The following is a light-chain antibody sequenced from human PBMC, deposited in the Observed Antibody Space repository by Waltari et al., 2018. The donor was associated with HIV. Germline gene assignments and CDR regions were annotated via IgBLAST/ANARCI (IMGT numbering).Light chain of an antibody. Sequence: EIVLTQSPGTLSLSPGERATISCRASQSVSTNYLAWYQQNPGQAPRLLIYGTSSRATGIPDRFSGSGSGTDFTLTISRLEPEDFAVYYCQQYGSSLLTFGGGTKVEIK. V-gene: IGKV3-20*01. CDR3: QQYGSSLLT. CDR1: QSVSTNY. CDR2: GTS. J-gene: IGKJ4*01.